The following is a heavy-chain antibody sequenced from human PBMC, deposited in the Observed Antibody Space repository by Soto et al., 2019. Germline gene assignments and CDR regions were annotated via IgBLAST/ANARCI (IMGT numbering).Heavy chain of an antibody. CDR1: GFTFSSYA. V-gene: IGHV3-23*01. CDR3: AKVLYSWEEAFDI. Sequence: GGSLRLSCAASGFTFSSYAMSWVRQAPGKGLEWVSLISGRGGGTNYADSVKGRFTSSRDNSKHTLYLQMNSLRAEDRALYYCAKVLYSWEEAFDIWGQGTMVTVSS. D-gene: IGHD1-26*01. J-gene: IGHJ3*02. CDR2: ISGRGGGT.